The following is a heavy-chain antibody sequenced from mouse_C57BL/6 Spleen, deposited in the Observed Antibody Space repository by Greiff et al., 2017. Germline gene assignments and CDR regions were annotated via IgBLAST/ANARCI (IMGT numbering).Heavy chain of an antibody. CDR1: GYAFSSYW. V-gene: IGHV1-80*01. D-gene: IGHD3-2*02. CDR3: ARERDSSGGFAY. Sequence: VKLQESGAELVKPGASVKISCKASGYAFSSYWMNWVKQRPGKGLEWIGQIYPGDGDTNYNGKFKGKATLTADKSSSTAYMQLSSLTSEDSAVYFCARERDSSGGFAYWGQGTLVTVSA. J-gene: IGHJ3*01. CDR2: IYPGDGDT.